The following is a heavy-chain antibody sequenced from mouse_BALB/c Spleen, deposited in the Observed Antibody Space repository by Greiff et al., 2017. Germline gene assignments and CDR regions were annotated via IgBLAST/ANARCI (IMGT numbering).Heavy chain of an antibody. V-gene: IGHV1-87*01. J-gene: IGHJ3*01. Sequence: VQLQQSGAELARPGASVKLSCKASGYTFTSYWMQWVKQRPGQGLEWIGAIYPGDGDTRYTQKFKGKATLTADKSSSTAYMQLSSLASEDSAVYYCARLWDGFAYWGQGTLVTVSA. CDR3: ARLWDGFAY. D-gene: IGHD4-1*01. CDR1: GYTFTSYW. CDR2: IYPGDGDT.